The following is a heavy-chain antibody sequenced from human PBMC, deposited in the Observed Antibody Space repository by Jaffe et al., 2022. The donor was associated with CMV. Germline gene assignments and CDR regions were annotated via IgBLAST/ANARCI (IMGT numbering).Heavy chain of an antibody. Sequence: EVQLVESGGGLVKPGGSLRLSCAASGFTFSNAWMSWVRQAPGKGLEWVGRIKSKTDGGTTDYAAPVKGRFTISRDDSKNTLYLQMNSLKTEDTAVYYCTTEFRDSSGYKVDYWGQGTLVTVSS. J-gene: IGHJ4*02. CDR3: TTEFRDSSGYKVDY. V-gene: IGHV3-15*01. CDR2: IKSKTDGGTT. D-gene: IGHD3-22*01. CDR1: GFTFSNAW.